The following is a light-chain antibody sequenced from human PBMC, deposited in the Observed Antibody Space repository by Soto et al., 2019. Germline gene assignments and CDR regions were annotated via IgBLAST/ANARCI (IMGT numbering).Light chain of an antibody. V-gene: IGKV3D-15*01. CDR1: QRVGIN. Sequence: EIVMTQSPATLSVSPGETATLSCRASQRVGINLAWYQQKPGQAPRLLIYSASTRASGIPHRFSGSGFGTDFTLTISKVEPEDFAVYYCQQYGTPRSVTFGQGTRLEIK. CDR3: QQYGTPRSVT. CDR2: SAS. J-gene: IGKJ5*01.